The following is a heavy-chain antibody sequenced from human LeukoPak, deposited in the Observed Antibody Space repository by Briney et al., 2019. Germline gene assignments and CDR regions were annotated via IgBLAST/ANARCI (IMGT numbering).Heavy chain of an antibody. Sequence: GASVKVSCKASGYTFTGYYMHWVRQAPGQGLESVGWINPNSGGTNYAQTFQGRVTMTRDTSISTAYMELSRLRSDDTAVYYCARDRGYCSGGSCLRADAFDIWGQGTMVTVSS. D-gene: IGHD2-15*01. V-gene: IGHV1-2*02. J-gene: IGHJ3*02. CDR3: ARDRGYCSGGSCLRADAFDI. CDR2: INPNSGGT. CDR1: GYTFTGYY.